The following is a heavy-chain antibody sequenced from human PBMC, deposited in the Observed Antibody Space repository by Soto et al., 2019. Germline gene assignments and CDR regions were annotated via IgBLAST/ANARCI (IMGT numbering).Heavy chain of an antibody. J-gene: IGHJ6*02. V-gene: IGHV5-10-1*01. D-gene: IGHD1-26*01. CDR1: GYSFTSYW. Sequence: GEALNISCKGSGYSFTSYWISWVRQMPGKGLEWMGRIDPSDSYTNYSPSFHGHVTISADKSISTAYLQWSSLKASDTAMYYCARQPSWEDGSYSLYYYGMDFWGQGTTVTVSS. CDR2: IDPSDSYT. CDR3: ARQPSWEDGSYSLYYYGMDF.